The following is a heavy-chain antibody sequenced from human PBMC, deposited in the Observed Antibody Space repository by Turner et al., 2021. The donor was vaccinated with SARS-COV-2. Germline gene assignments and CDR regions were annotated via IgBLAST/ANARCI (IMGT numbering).Heavy chain of an antibody. D-gene: IGHD6-19*01. V-gene: IGHV4-34*01. Sequence: QVQLQQWGAGLFQPSETLSLTCAVYGWSSSADSGSWVRQPPGKVREWIGEIGPSVSTNYSPSLKSRLTISVDRSNNHLFLQLSSLTAADTAVYYCARRGPHTGWSFDYWGQGTLVTVSS. CDR1: GWSSSADS. CDR3: ARRGPHTGWSFDY. CDR2: IGPSVST. J-gene: IGHJ4*02.